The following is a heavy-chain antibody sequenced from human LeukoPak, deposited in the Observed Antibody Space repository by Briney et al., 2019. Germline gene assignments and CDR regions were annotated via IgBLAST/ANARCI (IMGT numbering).Heavy chain of an antibody. CDR2: IYPYSVDP. CDR1: GYTFTAYY. J-gene: IGHJ4*02. CDR3: ARDGDAVIVDFDY. V-gene: IGHV1-2*02. D-gene: IGHD3-16*02. Sequence: ASVKVSCKASGYTFTAYYMYWGPQAPGQGLEWMGCIYPYSVDPNFAQTFQGRVTMTRDTSISTAYMELSRLTSDDTAVYYCARDGDAVIVDFDYWGQGTLATVSS.